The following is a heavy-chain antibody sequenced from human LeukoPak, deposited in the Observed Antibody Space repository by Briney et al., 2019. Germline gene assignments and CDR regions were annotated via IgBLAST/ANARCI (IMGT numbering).Heavy chain of an antibody. Sequence: GGSLRLSCAASGFTFSSYAMHWVRQAPGKGLEYVSAISSNGGSTYYANSVKGRFTISRDNSKNTLYLQMGSLRAEDMAVYYCARGFTIFGGVNPPAYWGQGTLVTVSS. D-gene: IGHD3-3*01. CDR3: ARGFTIFGGVNPPAY. CDR1: GFTFSSYA. V-gene: IGHV3-64*01. CDR2: ISSNGGST. J-gene: IGHJ4*02.